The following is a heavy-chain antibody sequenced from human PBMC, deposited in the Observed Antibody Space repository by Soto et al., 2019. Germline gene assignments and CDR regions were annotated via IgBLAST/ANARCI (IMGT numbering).Heavy chain of an antibody. CDR2: IIPIFGTA. V-gene: IGHV1-69*05. CDR3: ARALRYYDFCSGYYTETGAFDY. J-gene: IGHJ4*02. D-gene: IGHD3-3*01. CDR1: GGTFSSYA. Sequence: QVQLVQSGAEVKKPGSSVKVSCKASGGTFSSYAISWVRQAPGQGLEWMGGIIPIFGTANYAQKFQGRVTITSDESTSTAYMELSSLRSEDTAVYYCARALRYYDFCSGYYTETGAFDYWGQGTLVTVSS.